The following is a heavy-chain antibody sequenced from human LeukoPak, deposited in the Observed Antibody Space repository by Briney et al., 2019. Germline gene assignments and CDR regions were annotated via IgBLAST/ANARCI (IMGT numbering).Heavy chain of an antibody. Sequence: PGGSLRLSCAASGFTSGNHWMSWVRQAPGKGLEWVANINQDGSEKYYVDSVKGRFTISRDNAKNPLYLQMNSLRAEDTAVYYCARESRYSHDYWGQGTLVTVSS. CDR3: ARESRYSHDY. D-gene: IGHD5-18*01. CDR2: INQDGSEK. J-gene: IGHJ4*02. CDR1: GFTSGNHW. V-gene: IGHV3-7*01.